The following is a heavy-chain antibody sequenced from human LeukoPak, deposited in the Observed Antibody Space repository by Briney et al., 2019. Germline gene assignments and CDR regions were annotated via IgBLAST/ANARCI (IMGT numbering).Heavy chain of an antibody. D-gene: IGHD6-19*01. CDR1: GFTFSSYA. J-gene: IGHJ4*02. Sequence: GGSLRLSCAASGFTFSSYAMSWVRQAPGKGLEWVSAISGSGGSTYYADSVKGRFTISRDNSKNTLYLQMNSLRAEDTAVYYCARRNSGRAVAGYYFDYWGQGTLVTVSS. V-gene: IGHV3-23*01. CDR2: ISGSGGST. CDR3: ARRNSGRAVAGYYFDY.